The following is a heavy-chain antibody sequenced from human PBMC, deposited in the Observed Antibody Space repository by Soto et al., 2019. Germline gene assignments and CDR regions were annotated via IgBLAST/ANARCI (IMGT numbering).Heavy chain of an antibody. CDR2: IDDSGKV. CDR1: GGSISGSPYR. J-gene: IGHJ4*02. Sequence: PSETLSLTSSVSGGSISGSPYRWGWIRQPPGRGLEWIGSIDDSGKVYYNPSLTGRATLFVDTSRNRFSLNLDSVTAADTAVYYCAINPTIDVDGPDYRGQGHLV. V-gene: IGHV4-39*02. D-gene: IGHD1-1*01. CDR3: AINPTIDVDGPDY.